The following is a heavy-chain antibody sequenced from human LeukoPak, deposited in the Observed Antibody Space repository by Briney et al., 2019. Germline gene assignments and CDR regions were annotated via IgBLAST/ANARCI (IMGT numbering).Heavy chain of an antibody. D-gene: IGHD3-22*01. J-gene: IGHJ4*02. CDR2: ISGSGGST. CDR1: GFTFSSYA. V-gene: IGHV3-23*01. CDR3: ANGDYYDSSGPGGY. Sequence: PGGSLRLSCAASGFTFSSYAMSWVRQAPGKGLEWVSAISGSGGSTYYADSVKGRFTISRDNSKNTLYLQMNSLRAEDTAVYYCANGDYYDSSGPGGYWGQGTLVSVS.